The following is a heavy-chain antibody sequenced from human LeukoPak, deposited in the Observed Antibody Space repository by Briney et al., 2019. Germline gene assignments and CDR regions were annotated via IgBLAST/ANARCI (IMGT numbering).Heavy chain of an antibody. D-gene: IGHD3-10*01. Sequence: GGSLRLSCAASGFAFSTYWMSWVRQAPGKGLEWVANIKQDGSETYYVDSVKGRFTISRDNARSSLYLQMGSLRAEDTAVYYCAREDRIRGLYYGSGSWYFFDFWGQGTLVTVSS. CDR3: AREDRIRGLYYGSGSWYFFDF. V-gene: IGHV3-7*04. CDR2: IKQDGSET. J-gene: IGHJ4*02. CDR1: GFAFSTYW.